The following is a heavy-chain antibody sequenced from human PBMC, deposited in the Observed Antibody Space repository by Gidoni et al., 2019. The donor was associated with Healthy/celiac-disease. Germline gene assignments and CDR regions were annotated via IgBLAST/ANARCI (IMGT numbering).Heavy chain of an antibody. CDR1: GFTFDDYA. V-gene: IGHV3-9*01. Sequence: EVQLVESGGGLVQPGRSLRLSCAASGFTFDDYAMHWVRQAPGKGLELVSGISWKSGSIGYADSVKGRFTISRDNAKNSLYLQMNSLRAEDTALYYCAKAYSSSWYYFDYWGQGTLVTVSS. D-gene: IGHD6-13*01. CDR3: AKAYSSSWYYFDY. J-gene: IGHJ4*02. CDR2: ISWKSGSI.